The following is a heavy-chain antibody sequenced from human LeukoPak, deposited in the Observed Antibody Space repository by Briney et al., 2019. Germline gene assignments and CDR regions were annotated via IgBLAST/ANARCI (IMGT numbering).Heavy chain of an antibody. J-gene: IGHJ4*02. CDR3: AKDEEPYSSSLPDY. CDR2: ISGSGGST. CDR1: GFTFSSYA. V-gene: IGHV3-23*01. D-gene: IGHD6-13*01. Sequence: GGSLRLSCAASGFTFSSYAMSWVRQAPGKGLEWVSAISGSGGSTYYADSVKGRFTISRDNSKNTLYLQMNNLRAEDTAVYYCAKDEEPYSSSLPDYWGQGTLVTASS.